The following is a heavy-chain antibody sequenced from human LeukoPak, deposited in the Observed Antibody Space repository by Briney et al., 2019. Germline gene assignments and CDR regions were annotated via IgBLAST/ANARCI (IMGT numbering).Heavy chain of an antibody. CDR2: IYYSGST. Sequence: SETLSLTCTVSGGSISSGGYYWSWIRQHPGKGLEWIGYIYYSGSTYYTPSLKNRVTISVATSKNQFALRLSSVTAVDTAVYYCARGGGGYSWYFDLWGRGTLVTVSS. V-gene: IGHV4-31*03. J-gene: IGHJ2*01. CDR3: ARGGGGYSWYFDL. CDR1: GGSISSGGYY. D-gene: IGHD5-12*01.